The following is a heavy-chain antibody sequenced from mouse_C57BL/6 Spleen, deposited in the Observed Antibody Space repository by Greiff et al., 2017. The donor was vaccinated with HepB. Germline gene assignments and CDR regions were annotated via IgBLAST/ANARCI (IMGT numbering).Heavy chain of an antibody. CDR2: ISDGGSYT. V-gene: IGHV5-4*01. CDR3: ARALWLRRNFDV. CDR1: GFTFSSYA. D-gene: IGHD2-2*01. J-gene: IGHJ1*03. Sequence: EVQLVESGGGLVKPGGSLKLSCAASGFTFSSYAMSWVRQTPEKRLEWVATISDGGSYTYYPDNVKGRFTISRENAKNNLYLQMSHLKSEDTAMYYCARALWLRRNFDVWGTGTTVTVSS.